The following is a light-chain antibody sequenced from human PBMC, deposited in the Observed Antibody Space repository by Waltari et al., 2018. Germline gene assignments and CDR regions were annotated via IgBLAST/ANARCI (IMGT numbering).Light chain of an antibody. CDR3: QHNFGTPFT. V-gene: IGKV1-39*01. Sequence: DIQMTQSPSSLAASVGDSVTITCRASENVNNYLNWYQQKPGKAPNLLIYKASTLQSGVPSRFSGGGSGTDYTFTISSLHSEDVATYYCQHNFGTPFTFGPGTKLDIK. CDR1: ENVNNY. CDR2: KAS. J-gene: IGKJ3*01.